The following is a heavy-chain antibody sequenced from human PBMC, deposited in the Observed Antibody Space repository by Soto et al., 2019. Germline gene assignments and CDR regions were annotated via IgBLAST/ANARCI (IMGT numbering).Heavy chain of an antibody. J-gene: IGHJ4*02. CDR1: GGSFNSNY. V-gene: IGHV4-34*01. CDR2: INHSGST. Sequence: LTCAVSGGSFNSNYWTWVRQPPGKGLEWIGEINHSGSTNYNPSLKSRVTISVDTSKNQFSLNLSSVTAADTAVYYCLSARFDYWGQGTLVTVSS. D-gene: IGHD6-19*01. CDR3: LSARFDY.